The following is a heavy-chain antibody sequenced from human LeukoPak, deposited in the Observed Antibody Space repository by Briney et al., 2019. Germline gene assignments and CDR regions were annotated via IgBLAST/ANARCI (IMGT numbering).Heavy chain of an antibody. Sequence: SQTLSLTCAISGDSVSSKSAAWNWIRQSPSRGLEWLGRTYYRSKWSSGYAESVKSRLTVSPDTSKNQFSLQLRSVTPEDTAVYSWERPKRGGTFDYGGRGPRATVS. CDR2: TYYRSKWSS. D-gene: IGHD3-10*01. CDR1: GDSVSSKSAA. V-gene: IGHV6-1*01. CDR3: ERPKRGGTFDY. J-gene: IGHJ4*02.